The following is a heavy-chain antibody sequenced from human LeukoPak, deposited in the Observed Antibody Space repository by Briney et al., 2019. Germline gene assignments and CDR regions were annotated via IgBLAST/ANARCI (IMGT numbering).Heavy chain of an antibody. Sequence: GGSLRLSCVASGFTFSSYSMNWVRQAPGKGPEWVSSISSSSSYIYYADSVKGRFTISRDNAKNSLYLQMNSLRVEDTAGYYSAREGVEMATALDYWGQGTLVTVSS. CDR1: GFTFSSYS. D-gene: IGHD5-24*01. CDR3: AREGVEMATALDY. CDR2: ISSSSSYI. J-gene: IGHJ4*02. V-gene: IGHV3-21*01.